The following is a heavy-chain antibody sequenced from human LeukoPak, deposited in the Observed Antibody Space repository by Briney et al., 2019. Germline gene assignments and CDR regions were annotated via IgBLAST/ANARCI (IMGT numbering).Heavy chain of an antibody. V-gene: IGHV3-30-3*01. CDR3: ARDLQYYDFWSGYYKGREFDY. CDR2: ISHDGSNK. Sequence: GGSLRLSCAASGFTFSSYAMHWVRQAPGKGLEWVAVISHDGSNKYYADSVKGRFTISRDNSKNTLYLQMNSLRAEDTAVYYCARDLQYYDFWSGYYKGREFDYWGQGTLVTVSS. J-gene: IGHJ4*02. D-gene: IGHD3-3*01. CDR1: GFTFSSYA.